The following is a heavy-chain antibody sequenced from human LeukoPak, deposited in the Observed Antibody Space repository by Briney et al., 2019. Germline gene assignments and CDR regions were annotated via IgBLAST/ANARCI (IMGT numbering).Heavy chain of an antibody. D-gene: IGHD3-16*02. CDR1: GYTFTDYY. Sequence: GASVKVSCKASGYTFTDYYMHWVRQAPGQGLEWMGWINPNSGGTNYAQKFQGRVTMTRDTSISTAHMELSRLRSDDTAVYYCAIIFENYYYYGMDVWGQGTTVTVSS. V-gene: IGHV1-2*02. J-gene: IGHJ6*02. CDR2: INPNSGGT. CDR3: AIIFENYYYYGMDV.